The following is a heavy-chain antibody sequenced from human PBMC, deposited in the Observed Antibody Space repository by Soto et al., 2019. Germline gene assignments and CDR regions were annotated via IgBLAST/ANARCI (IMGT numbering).Heavy chain of an antibody. J-gene: IGHJ5*02. D-gene: IGHD6-13*01. CDR2: LDQGGGEK. V-gene: IGHV3-7*05. Sequence: PGGSLRLSCAASEFSLSDYWMAWVRQAPGKGLEWVANLDQGGGEKHYVDYVKGRFTISRDNAKKSLYLQMNSLRAEDTAVYYCARGVNWFDPWGQGTLVTVSS. CDR1: EFSLSDYW. CDR3: ARGVNWFDP.